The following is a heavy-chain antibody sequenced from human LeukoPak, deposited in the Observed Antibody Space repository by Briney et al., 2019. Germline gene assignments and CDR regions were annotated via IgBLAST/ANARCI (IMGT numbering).Heavy chain of an antibody. CDR3: AKAPEWELLSLVCFQH. Sequence: GGSLRLSCAASGFTFSSYAMSWVRRAPGKGLEWVSVISGSGGSTYYADSLKGRFTISRDNSKNTLYLQVNSLRVEDTAVYYCAKAPEWELLSLVCFQHWGQGTLVTVSS. CDR1: GFTFSSYA. J-gene: IGHJ1*01. D-gene: IGHD1-26*01. V-gene: IGHV3-23*01. CDR2: ISGSGGST.